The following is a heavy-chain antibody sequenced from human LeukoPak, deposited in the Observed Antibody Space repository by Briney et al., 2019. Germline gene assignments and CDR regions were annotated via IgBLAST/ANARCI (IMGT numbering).Heavy chain of an antibody. CDR2: IYTSGSN. V-gene: IGHV4-4*09. CDR1: GGFISSDY. Sequence: SETLSLTCTVSGGFISSDYWSWIRQPPGKGLEWIGYIYTSGSNHYNPSLKSRVTISGDTSKNQFSLKLSSVTAADTAVYYCARQKAGNCFDPWGQGTPVTVSS. CDR3: ARQKAGNCFDP. J-gene: IGHJ5*02. D-gene: IGHD6-19*01.